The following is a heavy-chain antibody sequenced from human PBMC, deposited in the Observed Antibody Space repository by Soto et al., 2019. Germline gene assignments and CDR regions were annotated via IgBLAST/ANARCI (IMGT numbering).Heavy chain of an antibody. Sequence: GASVKVSCKASGYIFNDYYIHWVRQAPGQGLEWMGWINPYNGGANFAQEFQGRVTMTRDTSLSIVYMEVTRLTYDDTAVYYCARDSTRDGYTDWGQGTLVTVSS. V-gene: IGHV1-2*02. CDR1: GYIFNDYY. J-gene: IGHJ4*02. CDR2: INPYNGGA. CDR3: ARDSTRDGYTD. D-gene: IGHD5-12*01.